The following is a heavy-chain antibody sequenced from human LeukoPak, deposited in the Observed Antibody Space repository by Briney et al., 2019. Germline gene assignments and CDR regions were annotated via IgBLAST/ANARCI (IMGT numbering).Heavy chain of an antibody. Sequence: GGSLRLSCAASGFSFSSYEMNWFRQAPGKGLEWISYISSSAGTIYYADSVKGRFTISRDNAKNSLYLQMNSLSAEDTAVYYCARDSGGYPGHFDYWGQGTLVTVSS. CDR3: ARDSGGYPGHFDY. D-gene: IGHD1-26*01. CDR2: ISSSAGTI. V-gene: IGHV3-48*03. J-gene: IGHJ4*02. CDR1: GFSFSSYE.